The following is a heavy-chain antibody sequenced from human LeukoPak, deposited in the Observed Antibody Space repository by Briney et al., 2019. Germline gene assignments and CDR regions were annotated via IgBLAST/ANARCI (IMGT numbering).Heavy chain of an antibody. J-gene: IGHJ4*02. CDR1: GCTFTSYY. Sequence: SVKVSCKASGCTFTSYYMHWVRQAPGQGLEWMGGIIPIFGTANYAQKFQGRVTITADESTSTAYMELSSLRSEDTAVYYCARDLGGLSSGSYYKRGDTFDYWGQGTLVTVSS. D-gene: IGHD3-10*01. V-gene: IGHV1-69*13. CDR2: IIPIFGTA. CDR3: ARDLGGLSSGSYYKRGDTFDY.